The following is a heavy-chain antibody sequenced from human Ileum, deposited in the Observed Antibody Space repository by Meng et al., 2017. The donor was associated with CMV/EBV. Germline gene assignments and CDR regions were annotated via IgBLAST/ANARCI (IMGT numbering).Heavy chain of an antibody. CDR1: GFTFRSYA. D-gene: IGHD6-19*01. CDR3: AREYYSGWYSGRFDP. CDR2: ISYDGSNT. J-gene: IGHJ5*02. V-gene: IGHV3-30-3*01. Sequence: SGFTFRSYAMHWVRQAPGKGLEWVAFISYDGSNTYYADSVKGRFTIYRDNSKSTLYLQMDSLRAEDTAVYYCAREYYSGWYSGRFDPWGQGTLVTVSS.